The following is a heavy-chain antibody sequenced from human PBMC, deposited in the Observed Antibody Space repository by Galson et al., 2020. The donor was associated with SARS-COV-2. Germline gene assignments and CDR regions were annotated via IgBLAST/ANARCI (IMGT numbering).Heavy chain of an antibody. CDR3: ARETIAAAGSNWFDP. J-gene: IGHJ5*02. D-gene: IGHD6-13*01. CDR2: ILYDGSNK. V-gene: IGHV3-30*04. CDR1: GFTFSSYA. Sequence: GGSLRLSCAASGFTFSSYAMHWVRQAPGKGLEWVAVILYDGSNKYYADSVKGRFTISRDNSKNTLYLQMNSLRAEDTAVYYCARETIAAAGSNWFDPWGQGTLVTVSS.